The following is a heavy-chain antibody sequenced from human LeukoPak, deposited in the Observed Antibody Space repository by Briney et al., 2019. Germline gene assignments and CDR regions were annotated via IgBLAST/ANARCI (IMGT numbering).Heavy chain of an antibody. V-gene: IGHV4-30-2*01. D-gene: IGHD3-10*01. CDR3: ASNYGSGSRYYYYYGMDV. CDR2: IYHSGST. CDR1: GGSISSGGYS. Sequence: SETLSLTCAVSGGSISSGGYSWSWIRQPPGKGLEWIGYIYHSGSTYYNPSLKSRVTISVDRSKNQFSLKLSSVTAADTAVYYCASNYGSGSRYYYYYGMDVWGQGTTVTVSS. J-gene: IGHJ6*02.